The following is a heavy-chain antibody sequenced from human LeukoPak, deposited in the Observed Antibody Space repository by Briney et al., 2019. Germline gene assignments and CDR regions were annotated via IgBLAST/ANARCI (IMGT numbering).Heavy chain of an antibody. CDR2: IWYDGSNK. Sequence: GGSLRLSCAASGFTFSSYGMHWVRQAPGKGLEWVAVIWYDGSNKYYADSVKGRFTISRDNSKNTLYLQMNSLRAEDTAVYYCARDQELSSGYNYYYYGMDVWGQGTTVTVSS. D-gene: IGHD3-22*01. J-gene: IGHJ6*02. CDR3: ARDQELSSGYNYYYYGMDV. CDR1: GFTFSSYG. V-gene: IGHV3-33*01.